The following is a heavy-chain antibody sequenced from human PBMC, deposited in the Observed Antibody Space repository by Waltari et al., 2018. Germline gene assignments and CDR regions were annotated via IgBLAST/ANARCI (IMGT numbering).Heavy chain of an antibody. Sequence: VQLVESGGGLVQPGGSLRLSCAASGYTFTPYAMIWVRQAPGKGLELVSAIAAGGTIYYAVSVKGRFTISRDNSKTTVYLQMNNLRTEDTALSYCARDASENYLRYFDPWVQGTLVTVSS. CDR1: GYTFTPYA. CDR2: IAAGGTI. J-gene: IGHJ5*02. D-gene: IGHD1-26*01. CDR3: ARDASENYLRYFDP. V-gene: IGHV3-23*04.